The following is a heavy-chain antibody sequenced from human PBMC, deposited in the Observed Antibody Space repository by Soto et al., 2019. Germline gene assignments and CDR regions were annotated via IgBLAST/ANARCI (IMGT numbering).Heavy chain of an antibody. CDR2: ISYDGSNK. Sequence: QVQLVESGGGVVQPGRSLRLSCAASGFTFSSYGMHWVRQAPGKGLEWVALISYDGSNKYYADSVKGRFTISRDNSKNTLDLQMNGLRTEDTAVYYCAKDLGHGGRGAFDIWGQGTMVTVSS. V-gene: IGHV3-30*18. CDR3: AKDLGHGGRGAFDI. D-gene: IGHD7-27*01. J-gene: IGHJ3*02. CDR1: GFTFSSYG.